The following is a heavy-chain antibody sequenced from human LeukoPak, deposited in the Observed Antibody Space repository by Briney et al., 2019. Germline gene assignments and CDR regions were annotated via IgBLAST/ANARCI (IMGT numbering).Heavy chain of an antibody. Sequence: SGTLSLTCTVSGDSINSLDLWSWVRQPPGKGLEWIGEMYLSGTTHSNPSVKSRVTISIDKSKNQFFLNLSSVTAADTAVYYCARGSYGDYWGQGILVTVSS. D-gene: IGHD1-26*01. CDR1: GDSINSLDL. CDR2: MYLSGTT. J-gene: IGHJ4*02. CDR3: ARGSYGDY. V-gene: IGHV4-4*02.